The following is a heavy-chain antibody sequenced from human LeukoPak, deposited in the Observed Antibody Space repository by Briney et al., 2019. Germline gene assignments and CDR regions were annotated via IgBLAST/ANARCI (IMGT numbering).Heavy chain of an antibody. V-gene: IGHV4-30-2*01. CDR3: ASRFKLWAFDI. CDR1: GGSISSGGYY. CDR2: IYHSGST. D-gene: IGHD2-15*01. Sequence: PSETLSLTCTVSGGSISSGGYYWSWIRQPPGKGLEWIGYIYHSGSTYYNPSLKSRVTISVDRSKNQFSLKLSSVTAADTAVYYCASRFKLWAFDIWGQGTMVTVSS. J-gene: IGHJ3*02.